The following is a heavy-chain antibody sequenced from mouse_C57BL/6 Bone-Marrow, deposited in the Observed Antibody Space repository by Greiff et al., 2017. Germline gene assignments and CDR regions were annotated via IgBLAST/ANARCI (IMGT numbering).Heavy chain of an antibody. CDR3: ERSGGNYGGILDY. Sequence: VQLQQSGPELVKPGASVKLSCKASGYTFTDSYMHWVKQSHGKSLEWIGDINPTNGGTSYNQKFKGKATLTVAKSSSTAYMQLRSLTSEDSAVDDCERSGGNYGGILDYWGQGTTLTVAS. V-gene: IGHV1-26*01. J-gene: IGHJ2*01. D-gene: IGHD2-1*01. CDR2: INPTNGGT. CDR1: GYTFTDSY.